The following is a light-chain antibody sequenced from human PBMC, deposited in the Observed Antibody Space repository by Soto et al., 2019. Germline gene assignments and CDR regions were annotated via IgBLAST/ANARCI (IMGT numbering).Light chain of an antibody. CDR2: KVS. J-gene: IGKJ5*01. CDR1: QSLVDSDGIAY. V-gene: IGKV2-30*01. CDR3: MQGTHWPIT. Sequence: DVVMTQSPLSLPVTLGQRASVSRSSNQSLVDSDGIAYLSWFQQRPGRSPRRLIYKVSNRDSGVPARFSGSGSGTDFALKISRVEAEDVGVYYCMQGTHWPITFGQGTRLEIK.